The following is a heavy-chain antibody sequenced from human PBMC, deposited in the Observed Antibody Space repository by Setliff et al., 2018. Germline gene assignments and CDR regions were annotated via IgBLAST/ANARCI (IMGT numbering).Heavy chain of an antibody. V-gene: IGHV4-34*12. CDR1: GGSFSDYY. CDR2: IIHSGST. J-gene: IGHJ4*02. Sequence: SETLSLTCAVYGGSFSDYYWSWIRQSPGKGLEWIGEIIHSGSTNYNPSLKSRVTISMDTSKNQFSLKVSSVTAADTAVYYCACLTGTNDYWGQGTLVTVSS. D-gene: IGHD1-7*01. CDR3: ACLTGTNDY.